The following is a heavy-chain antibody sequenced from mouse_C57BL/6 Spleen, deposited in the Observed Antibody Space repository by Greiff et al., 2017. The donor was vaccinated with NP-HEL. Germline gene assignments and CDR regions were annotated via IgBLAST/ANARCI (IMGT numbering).Heavy chain of an antibody. D-gene: IGHD1-1*01. CDR1: GYAFSSSW. Sequence: QVQLKQSGPELVKPGASVKISCKASGYAFSSSWMNWVKQRPGKGLEWIGRIYPGDGDTNYNGKFKGKATLTADKSSSTAYMQLSSLTSEDSAVYFCARTDYYGSSYDYFGYWGQGTTLTVSS. CDR3: ARTDYYGSSYDYFGY. V-gene: IGHV1-82*01. J-gene: IGHJ2*01. CDR2: IYPGDGDT.